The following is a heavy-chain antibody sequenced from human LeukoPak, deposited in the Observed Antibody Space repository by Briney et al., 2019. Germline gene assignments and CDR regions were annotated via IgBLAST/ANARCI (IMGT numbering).Heavy chain of an antibody. CDR3: ARQGTTVSPNFDL. J-gene: IGHJ2*01. V-gene: IGHV4-61*02. D-gene: IGHD4-11*01. Sequence: PSETLSLTCTVSGGSISSGSYYWSWIRQPAGKGLEWIGRIYTSGSTNYNPSLKSRVTISVDTSKNQFSLKLSSVTAADTAVYYCARQGTTVSPNFDLWGRGTLVTVSS. CDR1: GGSISSGSYY. CDR2: IYTSGST.